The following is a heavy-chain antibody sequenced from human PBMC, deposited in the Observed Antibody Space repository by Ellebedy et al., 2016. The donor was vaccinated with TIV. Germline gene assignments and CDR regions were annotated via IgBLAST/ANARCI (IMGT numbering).Heavy chain of an antibody. V-gene: IGHV3-23*01. CDR1: GFTFGIYA. CDR3: AKDLGIERQWGFDY. CDR2: ISRNGGGT. D-gene: IGHD1-26*01. J-gene: IGHJ4*02. Sequence: GESLKISCAASGFTFGIYAMGWVRQAPGKGLEWVSTISRNGGGTYYAGSVEGRFTISRDNSNNTLWLQMSGLRAEDTARYFCAKDLGIERQWGFDYWGQGTLVTVSS.